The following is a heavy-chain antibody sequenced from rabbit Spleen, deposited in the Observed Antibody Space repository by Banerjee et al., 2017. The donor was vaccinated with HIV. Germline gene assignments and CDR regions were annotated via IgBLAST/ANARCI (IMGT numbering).Heavy chain of an antibody. J-gene: IGHJ6*01. CDR2: IAGSSSGFT. CDR3: ARDTGSSFSSYGMDL. CDR1: GFSFSSSDF. V-gene: IGHV1S45*01. Sequence: LEESGGGLVQPEGSLALTCKASGFSFSSSDFICWVRQAPGKGLEWISCIAGSSSGFTYSATWAKGRFTISKTSSTTVTLQMTSLTAADTATYFCARDTGSSFSSYGMDLWGPGTLVTVS. D-gene: IGHD8-1*01.